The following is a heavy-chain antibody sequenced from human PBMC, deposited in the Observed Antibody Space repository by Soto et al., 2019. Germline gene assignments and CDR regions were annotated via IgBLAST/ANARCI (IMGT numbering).Heavy chain of an antibody. V-gene: IGHV4-59*01. CDR2: IYYSGST. CDR1: GGSISSYY. CDR3: ARRNCKVGATYGLGAYHYYGMDV. Sequence: SETLSLTCTVSGGSISSYYWSWIRQPPGKGLEWIGYIYYSGSTNYNPSLKSRVTISLDTSKNHFSLKLSSVTAADTAVYYCARRNCKVGATYGLGAYHYYGMDVWGQGTTVTVS. J-gene: IGHJ6*02. D-gene: IGHD1-26*01.